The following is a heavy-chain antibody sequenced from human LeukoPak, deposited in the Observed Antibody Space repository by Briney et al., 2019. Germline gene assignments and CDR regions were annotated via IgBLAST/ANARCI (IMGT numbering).Heavy chain of an antibody. CDR3: ARGGYSYPETYYYYYYYMDV. CDR2: IIPIFGTA. J-gene: IGHJ6*03. CDR1: GGTFSSYA. Sequence: ASVKVSCKASGGTFSSYAFSWVRQAPGQGLEWMGGIIPIFGTANYAQKFQGRVTITADESTSTAYMELSSLRSEDTAMYYCARGGYSYPETYYYYYYYMDVWGKGTTVTVSS. V-gene: IGHV1-69*13. D-gene: IGHD5-18*01.